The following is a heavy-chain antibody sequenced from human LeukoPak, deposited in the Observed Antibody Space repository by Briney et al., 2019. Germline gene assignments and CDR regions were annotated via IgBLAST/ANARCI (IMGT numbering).Heavy chain of an antibody. Sequence: GGSLRLSCAASGFTFSSYSMNWVRQAPGKGLEWVSSNSSSSSYIYYADSVKGRFTISIDSAKNSLYLQMNSLRAEDTAVYYCASRVAGTSGGLDYWGQGTLVTVSS. CDR2: NSSSSSYI. J-gene: IGHJ4*02. V-gene: IGHV3-21*01. D-gene: IGHD6-19*01. CDR3: ASRVAGTSGGLDY. CDR1: GFTFSSYS.